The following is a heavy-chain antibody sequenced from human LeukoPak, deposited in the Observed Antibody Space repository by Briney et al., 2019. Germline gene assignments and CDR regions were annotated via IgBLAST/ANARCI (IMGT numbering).Heavy chain of an antibody. CDR3: ARFIAVAGRGGYYFDY. J-gene: IGHJ4*02. D-gene: IGHD6-19*01. CDR1: GGSISSYY. V-gene: IGHV4-59*08. Sequence: SETLSLTCTVSGGSISSYYWSWIRQPPGKRLEWIGYIYYSGSTNYNPSLKSRVTISVDTSKNQFSLKLSSVTAAGTAVYYCARFIAVAGRGGYYFDYWGQGTLVTVSS. CDR2: IYYSGST.